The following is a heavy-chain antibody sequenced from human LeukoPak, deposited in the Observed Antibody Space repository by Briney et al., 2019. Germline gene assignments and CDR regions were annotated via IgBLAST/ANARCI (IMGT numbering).Heavy chain of an antibody. CDR1: GGSISSSNW. J-gene: IGHJ4*02. CDR3: ARGQDYDSSGYYFDY. D-gene: IGHD3-22*01. Sequence: SGTLSLTCAVSGGSISSSNWWSWVRQPPGKGLEWIGEIYHSGSTNYNPSLKSRATISVDKSKNQFSLKLSSVTAADTAVYYCARGQDYDSSGYYFDYWGQGTLVTVSS. CDR2: IYHSGST. V-gene: IGHV4-4*02.